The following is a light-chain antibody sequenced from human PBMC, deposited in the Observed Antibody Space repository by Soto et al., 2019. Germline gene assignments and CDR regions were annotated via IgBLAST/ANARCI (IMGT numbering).Light chain of an antibody. CDR3: HSYDSRLSGSV. CDR1: NSNIGGGYD. V-gene: IGLV1-40*01. Sequence: QSVLTQPPSVSGAPGQRVTISCTGNNSNIGGGYDVHWYQQLPGTAPKLLIYGNNNRPSEVPDRFSGSKSYASASLAITGLQSEDEADYYCHSYDSRLSGSVFGGGTKLTVL. J-gene: IGLJ2*01. CDR2: GNN.